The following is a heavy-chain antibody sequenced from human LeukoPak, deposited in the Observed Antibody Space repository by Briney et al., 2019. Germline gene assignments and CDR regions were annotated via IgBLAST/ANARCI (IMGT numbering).Heavy chain of an antibody. V-gene: IGHV3-53*01. J-gene: IGHJ3*02. CDR3: ARDHPPSYCTNGVCYPGAFDI. CDR2: IYSGGST. Sequence: GGSLRLSCAASGFTVSSNYMSWVRQAPGKGLEWVSVIYSGGSTYYADSVKGRFTISRDNSKNTLYLQMNSLRAEDTAVYYCARDHPPSYCTNGVCYPGAFDIWGQGTMVTVSS. CDR1: GFTVSSNY. D-gene: IGHD2-8*01.